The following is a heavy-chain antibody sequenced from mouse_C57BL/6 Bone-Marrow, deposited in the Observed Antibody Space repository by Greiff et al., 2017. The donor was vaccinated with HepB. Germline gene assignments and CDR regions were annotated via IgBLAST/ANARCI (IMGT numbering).Heavy chain of an antibody. CDR2: IDPETGGT. V-gene: IGHV1-15*01. CDR3: TVVAHWYFDV. CDR1: GYTFTDYE. D-gene: IGHD1-1*01. Sequence: VQLVESGAELVRPGASVTLSCKASGYTFTDYEMHWVKQTPVHGLEWIGAIDPETGGTAYNQKFKGKAILTADKSSSTAYMELRSLTSEDSAVYYCTVVAHWYFDVWGTGTTVTVSS. J-gene: IGHJ1*03.